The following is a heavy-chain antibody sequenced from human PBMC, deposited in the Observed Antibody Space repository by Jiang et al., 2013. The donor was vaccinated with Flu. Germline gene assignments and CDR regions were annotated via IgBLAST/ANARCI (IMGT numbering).Heavy chain of an antibody. V-gene: IGHV3-74*01. Sequence: APGKGLVWVSRINSDGSSTSYADSVKGRFTISRDNAKNTLYLQMNSLRAEDTAVYYCARSPPDSSGYSDAFGIWGQGTMVTVSS. J-gene: IGHJ3*02. D-gene: IGHD3-22*01. CDR2: INSDGSST. CDR3: ARSPPDSSGYSDAFGI.